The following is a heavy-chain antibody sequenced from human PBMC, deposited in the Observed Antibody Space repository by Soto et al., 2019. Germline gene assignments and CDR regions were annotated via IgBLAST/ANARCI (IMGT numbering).Heavy chain of an antibody. Sequence: ASETLSLTCTVSGGSIRSYYWSWIRQPPGKGLEWIGYISYSGSTNYNPSLKSRVTISVDTSKNQFSLKLSSVTAADTAVYYCARGITTFTVTTIWFDPWGQGTLVTVSS. CDR3: ARGITTFTVTTIWFDP. CDR2: ISYSGST. D-gene: IGHD4-17*01. CDR1: GGSIRSYY. J-gene: IGHJ5*02. V-gene: IGHV4-59*01.